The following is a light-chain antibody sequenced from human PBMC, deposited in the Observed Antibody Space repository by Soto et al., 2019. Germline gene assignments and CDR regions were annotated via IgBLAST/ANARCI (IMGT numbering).Light chain of an antibody. CDR1: QSVSSY. J-gene: IGKJ4*01. Sequence: EIVLTQSPATLSLSPGERATLSCRASQSVSSYLAWYQQKPGQAPRLLIYDASNRATGIPARFSGSGSGTDFTLTISSLEPEDFAVYGCQQCSNGPPPLTFGGGTKVEIK. V-gene: IGKV3-11*01. CDR3: QQCSNGPPPLT. CDR2: DAS.